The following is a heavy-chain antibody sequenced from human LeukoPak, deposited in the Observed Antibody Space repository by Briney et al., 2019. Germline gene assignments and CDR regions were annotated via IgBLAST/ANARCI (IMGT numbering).Heavy chain of an antibody. Sequence: GGSLRPSCSASGFTFDDYAMHWVRQAPGKGLEWVSGISWNSGSIGYADSVKGRFTISRDNAKNSLYLQMNSLRAEDTALYYCAKDSGYDSSGYFANFDYWGQGTLVTVSS. CDR3: AKDSGYDSSGYFANFDY. J-gene: IGHJ4*02. D-gene: IGHD3-22*01. CDR1: GFTFDDYA. V-gene: IGHV3-9*01. CDR2: ISWNSGSI.